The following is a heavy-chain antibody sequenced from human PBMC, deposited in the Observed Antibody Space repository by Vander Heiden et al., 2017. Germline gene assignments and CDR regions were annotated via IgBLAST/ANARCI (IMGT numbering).Heavy chain of an antibody. CDR2: IRLDGSNI. Sequence: QVHLVESGGGVVQPGRSLRLSCAASGFTFTTHAMHWIRQTPGKGLEWVAFIRLDGSNIYYADSVKGRFTISRDNSKNTLYLQMNSLRAEDTGVYYCARDLMKGAYFDYWGQGTLVTVSS. V-gene: IGHV3-30*02. CDR3: ARDLMKGAYFDY. CDR1: GFTFTTHA. D-gene: IGHD3-16*01. J-gene: IGHJ4*02.